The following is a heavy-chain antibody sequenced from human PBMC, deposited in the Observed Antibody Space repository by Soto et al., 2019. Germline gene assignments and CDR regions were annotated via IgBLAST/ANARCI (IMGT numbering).Heavy chain of an antibody. V-gene: IGHV1-18*01. CDR1: GYTFTTYG. J-gene: IGHJ5*02. CDR3: ARDRGQWLSKGEFDP. D-gene: IGHD6-19*01. CDR2: ISAYNGNT. Sequence: QVQLVQSGAEVKKPGASVKVSCKASGYTFTTYGINWVRQAPGQGLEWMGWISAYNGNTNYAQKLQGRVTMTPDTSTSTAYMELRSLRSDDTAVYYCARDRGQWLSKGEFDPWGQGTLVTVSS.